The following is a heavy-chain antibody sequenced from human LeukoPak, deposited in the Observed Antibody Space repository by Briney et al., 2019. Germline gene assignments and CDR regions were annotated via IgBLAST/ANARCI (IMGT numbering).Heavy chain of an antibody. D-gene: IGHD6-13*01. CDR3: ARVWSVAAGREDYYYGIDV. J-gene: IGHJ6*02. V-gene: IGHV4-31*03. CDR2: MYYSGST. Sequence: PSETLSLTCSVSGASISSGGYYWSWIRQHPGKGLEWIGYMYYSGSTYYNPSLTSRVTISVDTSKNQFSLNLSSVTAADTAVYYCARVWSVAAGREDYYYGIDVWGQGTTVTVSS. CDR1: GASISSGGYY.